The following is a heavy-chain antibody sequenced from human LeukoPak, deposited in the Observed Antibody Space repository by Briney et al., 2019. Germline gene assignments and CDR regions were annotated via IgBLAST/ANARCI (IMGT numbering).Heavy chain of an antibody. CDR1: GFTFGDYA. CDR2: IRSKAYGGTT. V-gene: IGHV3-49*03. CDR3: TRNTRGYSYGTASNFDY. Sequence: GGSLRLSCTASGFTFGDYAMSWFRQAPGKGLEWVGFIRSKAYGGTTEYAASVKGRFTISRDDSKSIAYLQMNSLKTEDTAVYYCTRNTRGYSYGTASNFDYWGQGTLVTVSS. D-gene: IGHD5-18*01. J-gene: IGHJ4*02.